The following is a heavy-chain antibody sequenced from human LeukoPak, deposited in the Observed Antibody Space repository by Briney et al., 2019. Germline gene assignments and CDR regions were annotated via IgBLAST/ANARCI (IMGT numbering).Heavy chain of an antibody. Sequence: SETLSLTCAVYGGSFSGYYWSWIRQPPGKGLEWIGEINHSGSTNYNPSLKSRVTISVDTSKNQFSLKLSSVTAADTAVYYCARATYLYYFDYWGQGTLVTVSS. CDR3: ARATYLYYFDY. CDR2: INHSGST. J-gene: IGHJ4*02. D-gene: IGHD2/OR15-2a*01. V-gene: IGHV4-34*01. CDR1: GGSFSGYY.